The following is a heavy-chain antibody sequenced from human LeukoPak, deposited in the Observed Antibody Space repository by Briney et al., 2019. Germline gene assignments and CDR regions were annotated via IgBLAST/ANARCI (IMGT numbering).Heavy chain of an antibody. Sequence: GGSLRLSCAASGFTFSSYSMNWVRQAPGKGLEWVSSISSSSSYIYYADSVKGRFTISRGNAKNSLYLQMNSLRAEDTAVYYCARSRITMVRGTPSHYYYYYGMDVWGKGTTVTVSS. D-gene: IGHD3-10*01. CDR3: ARSRITMVRGTPSHYYYYYGMDV. CDR2: ISSSSSYI. V-gene: IGHV3-21*01. J-gene: IGHJ6*04. CDR1: GFTFSSYS.